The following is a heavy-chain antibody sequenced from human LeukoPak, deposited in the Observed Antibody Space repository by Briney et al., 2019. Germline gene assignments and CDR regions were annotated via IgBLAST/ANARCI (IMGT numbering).Heavy chain of an antibody. CDR3: ARHYCSGGSCYTSACDF. CDR1: VGTFSSYT. J-gene: IGHJ4*02. V-gene: IGHV1-69*02. Sequence: GSSVKVSCKASVGTFSSYTISWVRRAPRQGREWMGRIIPILDIANSSQKFQGRVTITADKSTSTTYMELSSLRSEDTAGYYCARHYCSGGSCYTSACDFWGQKTLVTVSS. D-gene: IGHD2-15*01. CDR2: IIPILDIA.